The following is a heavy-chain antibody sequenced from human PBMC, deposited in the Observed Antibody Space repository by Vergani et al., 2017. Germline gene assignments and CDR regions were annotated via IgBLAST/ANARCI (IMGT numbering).Heavy chain of an antibody. CDR3: ARQKDYYMDV. CDR2: IYYSRTT. J-gene: IGHJ6*03. V-gene: IGHV4-31*03. Sequence: QVQLQESGPGLVKASQTLSLICSVSGAYVGSGGYYWTWVRQRPGMGLYLIGYIYYSRTTYYNPSLESRLTISLDNSDNHLSLKLTSVTAADTACYYCARQKDYYMDVWGKGTTVTVS. CDR1: GAYVGSGGYY.